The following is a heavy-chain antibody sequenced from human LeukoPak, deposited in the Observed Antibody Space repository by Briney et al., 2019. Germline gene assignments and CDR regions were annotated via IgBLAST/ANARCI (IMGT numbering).Heavy chain of an antibody. V-gene: IGHV3-23*01. CDR3: AKAKGSSWYATLDY. Sequence: GGSLRLSCAASGFTFSSYAMSWVRQAPGKGLEWVSAISGSGGSTYYADSVKGRFTISRDNSKNTLYLQMNSLRAEDTAVYYCAKAKGSSWYATLDYWGQGTLVTVSS. D-gene: IGHD6-13*01. CDR2: ISGSGGST. CDR1: GFTFSSYA. J-gene: IGHJ4*02.